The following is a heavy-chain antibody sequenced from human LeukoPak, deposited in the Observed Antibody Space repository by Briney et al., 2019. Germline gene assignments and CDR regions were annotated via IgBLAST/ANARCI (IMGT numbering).Heavy chain of an antibody. CDR1: GYTFTSYD. Sequence: ASVKVSCKASGYTFTSYDINWVRQATGQGLEWMGWMNPNSGNTGYAQKFQGRVTMTRNTSISTAYMELSSLRSEDTAVYYCARDGDGIVGAYFDYWGQGTLVTVSS. CDR2: MNPNSGNT. V-gene: IGHV1-8*01. D-gene: IGHD1-26*01. CDR3: ARDGDGIVGAYFDY. J-gene: IGHJ4*02.